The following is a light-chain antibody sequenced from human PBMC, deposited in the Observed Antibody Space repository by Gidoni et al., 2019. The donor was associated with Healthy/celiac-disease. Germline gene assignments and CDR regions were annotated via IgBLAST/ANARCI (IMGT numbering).Light chain of an antibody. Sequence: QSVLTQPPSVSGAPVQRVPISCTGSSSNIGAGYDLHWYQQLPGTAPKLLIYGNSNRPSGVPDRFSGSKSGTSASLAITGLQAEDEADYYCQSYDSSLSGRGVFGGGTKLTVL. J-gene: IGLJ2*01. CDR3: QSYDSSLSGRGV. V-gene: IGLV1-40*01. CDR1: SSNIGAGYD. CDR2: GNS.